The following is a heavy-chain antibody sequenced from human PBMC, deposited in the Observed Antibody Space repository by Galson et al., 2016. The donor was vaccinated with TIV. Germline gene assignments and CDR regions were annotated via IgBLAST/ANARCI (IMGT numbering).Heavy chain of an antibody. D-gene: IGHD2/OR15-2a*01. CDR1: GNSLTELV. Sequence: SVKVSCKVSGNSLTELVLHWVRQAPGKGLEWMGGFDPEVSKTVYAQRFQGRVTVTADTYRGTAYMELGSLRIEDTAVYYCATVAWFPGLSLDNWGQGTLVTVSS. CDR3: ATVAWFPGLSLDN. J-gene: IGHJ4*02. V-gene: IGHV1-24*01. CDR2: FDPEVSKT.